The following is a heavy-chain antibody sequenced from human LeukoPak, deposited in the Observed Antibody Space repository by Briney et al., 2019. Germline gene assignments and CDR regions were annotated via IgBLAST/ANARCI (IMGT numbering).Heavy chain of an antibody. D-gene: IGHD5-18*01. J-gene: IGHJ4*02. CDR3: AREGYTAMANFDY. V-gene: IGHV3-48*01. CDR1: GFTFSSYS. Sequence: GGSLRLSCAASGFTFSSYSMNWVRQAPGEGLEWVSDISSSSSTIYYADSVKGRFTISRDNAKNSLYLQMNSLRAEDTDVYYFAREGYTAMANFDYWGQPTLV. CDR2: ISSSSSTI.